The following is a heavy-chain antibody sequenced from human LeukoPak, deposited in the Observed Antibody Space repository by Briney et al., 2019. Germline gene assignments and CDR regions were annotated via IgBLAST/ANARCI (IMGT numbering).Heavy chain of an antibody. CDR2: ISYDGSNK. J-gene: IGHJ4*02. D-gene: IGHD4-17*01. Sequence: GGSLRLSCAASGVTFSSYAMHWDRQAPGKGLEWVAVISYDGSNKYYADSVKGRFTISRDNSKNTLYLQMNSLRAEDTAVYYCAREEYGGGQGTLVTVSS. CDR3: AREEYG. CDR1: GVTFSSYA. V-gene: IGHV3-30-3*01.